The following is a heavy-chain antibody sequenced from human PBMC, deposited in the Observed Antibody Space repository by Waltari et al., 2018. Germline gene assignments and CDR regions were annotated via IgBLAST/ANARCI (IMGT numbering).Heavy chain of an antibody. D-gene: IGHD2-21*02. CDR3: ARWFHGDSPSHFDY. CDR1: GSSFSRGYY. V-gene: IGHV4-38-2*01. CDR2: IYHSGTT. J-gene: IGHJ4*02. Sequence: QVQLQESGPGLVKPSETLSLTCAASGSSFSRGYYWGWIRQPPGKRLEFIGSIYHSGTTYYNPSLKSRVTILLDTSKTQFSLMLRSVTAADTAVYFCARWFHGDSPSHFDYWGQGTLVTVSS.